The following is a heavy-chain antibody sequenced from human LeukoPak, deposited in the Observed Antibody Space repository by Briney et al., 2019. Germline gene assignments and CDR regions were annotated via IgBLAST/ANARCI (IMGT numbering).Heavy chain of an antibody. Sequence: PSQTLSLTCTVSGGSISSGGYYWSWIRQHPGKGLEWIGYIYYSGSTYYNPSLKSRVTISVDTSKNQFSLKLSSVTAADTAVYYCARLDYYDSSGYYYRRSFDYWGQGTLVTVSS. V-gene: IGHV4-31*03. CDR3: ARLDYYDSSGYYYRRSFDY. CDR1: GGSISSGGYY. J-gene: IGHJ4*02. CDR2: IYYSGST. D-gene: IGHD3-22*01.